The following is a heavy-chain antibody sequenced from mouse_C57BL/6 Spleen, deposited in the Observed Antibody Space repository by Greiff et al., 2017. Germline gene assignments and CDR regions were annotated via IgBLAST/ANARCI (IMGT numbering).Heavy chain of an antibody. CDR1: GFNIKDYY. D-gene: IGHD1-1*01. J-gene: IGHJ2*01. Sequence: VQLQQSGAELVKPGASVKLSCTASGFNIKDYYMHWVKQRTEQGLEWIGRIDPEDGETKYAPKFPGKATITADTSSNPAYLQLSSLTSEDTAVYYCARYTTVVAPLDYWGQGTTLTVSS. CDR3: ARYTTVVAPLDY. CDR2: IDPEDGET. V-gene: IGHV14-2*01.